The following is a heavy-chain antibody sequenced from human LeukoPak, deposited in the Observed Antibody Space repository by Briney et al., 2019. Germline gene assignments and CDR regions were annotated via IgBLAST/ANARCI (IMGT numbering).Heavy chain of an antibody. CDR2: INSGGSAI. V-gene: IGHV3-48*03. CDR1: GFTFNSYE. J-gene: IGHJ4*02. CDR3: AKTIVVVVAATDPPDY. D-gene: IGHD2-15*01. Sequence: GGSLRLPCAASGFTFNSYEMNWVRQAPGKGLEWVSYINSGGSAIYYADSVKGRFTISRDNSKNTLYLQMNSLRAEDTAVYYCAKTIVVVVAATDPPDYWGQGTLVTVSS.